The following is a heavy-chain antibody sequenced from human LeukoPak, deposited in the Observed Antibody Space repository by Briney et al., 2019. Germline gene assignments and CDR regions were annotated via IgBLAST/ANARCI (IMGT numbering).Heavy chain of an antibody. CDR1: GFTFRSYS. D-gene: IGHD3-22*01. CDR3: AKTVNFYDGGRLDY. V-gene: IGHV3-21*01. CDR2: INSDSNYI. J-gene: IGHJ4*02. Sequence: GGSLRLSCAASGFTFRSYSTNWVRQAPGKGLEWVSSINSDSNYIYYADSVQGRFTISRDNAKKSLYLQMNSLCPEDRAGYYCAKTVNFYDGGRLDYWGQGALVTVPS.